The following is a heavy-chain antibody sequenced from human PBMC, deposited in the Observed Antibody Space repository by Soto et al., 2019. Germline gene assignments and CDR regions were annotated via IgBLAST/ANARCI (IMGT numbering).Heavy chain of an antibody. CDR2: IGGYKGNT. J-gene: IGHJ3*02. CDR1: GYTFTNYG. V-gene: IGHV1-18*01. CDR3: ARDVLLWFGPTLGAFDI. Sequence: GASVKVSCKASGYTFTNYGVSWVRQAPGQGLEWMGWIGGYKGNTNYAQKLQGRVTLTTDTSTSTAYMELRSLRSDDTAVYYCARDVLLWFGPTLGAFDIWGQGTMVTVSS. D-gene: IGHD3-10*01.